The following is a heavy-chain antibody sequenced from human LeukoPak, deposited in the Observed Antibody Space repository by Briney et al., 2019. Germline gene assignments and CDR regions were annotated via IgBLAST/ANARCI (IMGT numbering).Heavy chain of an antibody. CDR1: GFTFSSYV. CDR3: ARKTGSSEPPDI. V-gene: IGHV3-30-3*01. D-gene: IGHD3-10*01. J-gene: IGHJ3*02. Sequence: GGSLRLSCAASGFTFSSYVMNWVRQAPGKGLEWVAVISHDGTNKHYADSVKGRFTTSRDNSKNTLYLQMNSLRAEDTAVYYCARKTGSSEPPDIWGQGTMTVSS. CDR2: ISHDGTNK.